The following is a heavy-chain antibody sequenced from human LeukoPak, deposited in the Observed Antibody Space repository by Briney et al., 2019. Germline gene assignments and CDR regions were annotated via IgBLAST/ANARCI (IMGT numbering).Heavy chain of an antibody. Sequence: GGSLRLSCAASGFTFSSSAMSWVRQVPGKGLEWVSGISASGGSTSYADSVRGRFTISRDNSKNTLYVQMNSLRDEDTAVYYCAKDQFKTVATIDYWGQGTLVAVSS. CDR3: AKDQFKTVATIDY. V-gene: IGHV3-23*01. D-gene: IGHD5-24*01. CDR2: ISASGGST. J-gene: IGHJ4*02. CDR1: GFTFSSSA.